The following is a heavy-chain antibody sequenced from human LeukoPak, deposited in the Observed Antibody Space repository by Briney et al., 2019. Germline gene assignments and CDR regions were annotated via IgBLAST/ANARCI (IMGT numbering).Heavy chain of an antibody. CDR1: GDSLSSYH. Sequence: PSETLSLTCTVSGDSLSSYHWSWIRQPPGKGLEWIGYISYSGSTSYNPPLKSRVTISVDTSKNQFSLKLSSVTAADTAVYYCARVGRGDHTWGSYYYDHWGQGTLVTVSS. V-gene: IGHV4-59*01. D-gene: IGHD3-16*01. CDR3: ARVGRGDHTWGSYYYDH. CDR2: ISYSGST. J-gene: IGHJ4*02.